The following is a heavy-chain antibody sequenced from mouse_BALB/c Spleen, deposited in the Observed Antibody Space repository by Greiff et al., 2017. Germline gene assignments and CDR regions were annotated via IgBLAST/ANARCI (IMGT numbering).Heavy chain of an antibody. D-gene: IGHD2-1*01. CDR1: GYSITSGYY. J-gene: IGHJ4*01. Sequence: EVKLQESGPGLVKPSQSLSLTCSVTGYSITSGYYWNWIRQFPGNKLEWMGYISYDGSNNYNPSLKNRISITRDTSKNQFFLKLNSVTTEDTATYYCARDGGKNAMDYWGQGTSVTVSS. CDR2: ISYDGSN. CDR3: ARDGGKNAMDY. V-gene: IGHV3-6*02.